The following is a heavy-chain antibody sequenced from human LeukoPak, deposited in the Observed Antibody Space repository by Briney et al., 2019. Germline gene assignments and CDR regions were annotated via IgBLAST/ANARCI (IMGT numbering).Heavy chain of an antibody. D-gene: IGHD3-10*01. V-gene: IGHV4-34*01. CDR1: GGSFSGYY. CDR2: INHSGST. Sequence: PSETLSLTCAVYGGSFSGYYWSWIRQPPGKGLEGIGEINHSGSTNYNPSLKRRVTIPVDTSKNQFSLKLSSVTAADTAVYYCASSPLLKYYGSGSYYSFGGQGTLVTVSS. CDR3: ASSPLLKYYGSGSYYSF. J-gene: IGHJ4*02.